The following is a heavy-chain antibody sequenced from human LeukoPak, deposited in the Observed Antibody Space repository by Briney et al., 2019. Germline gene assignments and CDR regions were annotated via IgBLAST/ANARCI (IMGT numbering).Heavy chain of an antibody. CDR2: IYTSGST. V-gene: IGHV4-4*07. D-gene: IGHD1-26*01. CDR3: AKGVVGATTGYYFDY. CDR1: GGSISSYY. Sequence: PSETLSLTRTVSGGSISSYYWSWIRQPAGKGLEWIGRIYTSGSTNYNPSLKSRVTMSVDTSKNQLSLKLSSVTAADTAVYYCAKGVVGATTGYYFDYWGQGTLVTVSS. J-gene: IGHJ4*02.